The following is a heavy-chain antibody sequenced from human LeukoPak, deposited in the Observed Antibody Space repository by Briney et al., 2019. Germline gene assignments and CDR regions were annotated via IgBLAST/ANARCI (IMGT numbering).Heavy chain of an antibody. CDR2: ISSSGSTI. J-gene: IGHJ4*02. CDR1: GFTFSSYE. Sequence: PGGSLRLSCAASGFTFSSYEMNWVRQAPGKGLEWVSYISSSGSTIYYADSVKGRFTISRDNSKNTLYLQMNSLRAEDTAVYFCAKDQTPYYWGQGTLVTVSS. V-gene: IGHV3-48*03. CDR3: AKDQTPYY.